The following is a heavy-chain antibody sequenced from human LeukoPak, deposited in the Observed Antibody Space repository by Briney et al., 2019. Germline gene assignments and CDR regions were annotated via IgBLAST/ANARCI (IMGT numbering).Heavy chain of an antibody. CDR3: ARGYNYGSGRVYYYSYMDV. Sequence: SSETLSLTCTVSADSISSSSYYWGWIRQPPGKGLEWIGSIYYSGSTYYSPSLKSRVTISVDTSKNQFSLKLSSVTAADTAVYYCARGYNYGSGRVYYYSYMDVWGKGTTVTVSS. CDR2: IYYSGST. J-gene: IGHJ6*03. CDR1: ADSISSSSYY. D-gene: IGHD5-18*01. V-gene: IGHV4-39*01.